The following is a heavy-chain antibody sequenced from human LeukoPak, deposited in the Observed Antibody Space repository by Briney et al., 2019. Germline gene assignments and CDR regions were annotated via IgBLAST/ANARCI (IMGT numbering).Heavy chain of an antibody. J-gene: IGHJ4*02. CDR1: GFTFRIYA. Sequence: PGGSLRLSCAASGFTFRIYAMSWVRQAPGKGLEWVANIKPDGSGKYYVDSVKGRFTVSRDNAKNSLYLQMNSLRAEDTAVYYCARDFEYSSSWTPYYFDYWGQGTLVTVSS. D-gene: IGHD6-6*01. CDR2: IKPDGSGK. CDR3: ARDFEYSSSWTPYYFDY. V-gene: IGHV3-7*01.